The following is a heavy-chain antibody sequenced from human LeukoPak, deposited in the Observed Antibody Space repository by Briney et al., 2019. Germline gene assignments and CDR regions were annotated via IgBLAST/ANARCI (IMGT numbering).Heavy chain of an antibody. D-gene: IGHD3/OR15-3a*01. Sequence: GGSLRLSCAASGFTLRSYGMNWVRQAPGKGLEWISDISSSSGTIYYADSVGGRFTISRDNAKNSLYLQMNSLRDEDTAVYYCMRDGLWGQGTLVTVSS. J-gene: IGHJ4*02. CDR1: GFTLRSYG. CDR3: MRDGL. CDR2: ISSSSGTI. V-gene: IGHV3-48*02.